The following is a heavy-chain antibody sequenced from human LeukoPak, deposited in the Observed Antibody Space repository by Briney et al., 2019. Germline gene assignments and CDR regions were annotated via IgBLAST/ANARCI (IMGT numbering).Heavy chain of an antibody. Sequence: GGSLRLSCAGSGFTFSGSAIHWVRQASGKGLEWVGRIRSNYATTYAASMKGRFTISRDDSQNTSYLQINSLKTEDTAVYYCTRLYDGSGTYYNGDYWGQGTLVTVSS. CDR1: GFTFSGSA. CDR2: IRSNYAT. CDR3: TRLYDGSGTYYNGDY. D-gene: IGHD3-10*01. V-gene: IGHV3-73*01. J-gene: IGHJ4*02.